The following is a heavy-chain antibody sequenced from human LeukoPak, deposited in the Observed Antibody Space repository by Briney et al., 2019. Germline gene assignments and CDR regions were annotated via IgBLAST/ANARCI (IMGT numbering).Heavy chain of an antibody. CDR3: ARVTGYMIEDCFDY. CDR2: INHSGST. D-gene: IGHD3-22*01. Sequence: SETLSLTCAVYGGSFSGYYWRWIRQPPGKGLEWIGEINHSGSTNYKPARKSRVTISVETSKDQCSLKLRSVTAADTAVYFCARVTGYMIEDCFDYWGQGTLVTVSS. CDR1: GGSFSGYY. J-gene: IGHJ4*02. V-gene: IGHV4-34*01.